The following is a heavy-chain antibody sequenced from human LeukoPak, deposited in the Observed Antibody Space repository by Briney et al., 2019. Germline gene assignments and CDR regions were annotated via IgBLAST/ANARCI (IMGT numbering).Heavy chain of an antibody. CDR1: GFTFSSYA. Sequence: GGSLRLSCAASGFTFSSYAMSWVRQAPGKGLEWVSAISGSGGSTYNAGSVKGRFTISRDNSKNTLYLQMNSLRAEDTAVYYCAKRGPGGSSGWYLFDYWGQGTLVTVSS. V-gene: IGHV3-23*01. CDR2: ISGSGGST. CDR3: AKRGPGGSSGWYLFDY. J-gene: IGHJ4*02. D-gene: IGHD6-19*01.